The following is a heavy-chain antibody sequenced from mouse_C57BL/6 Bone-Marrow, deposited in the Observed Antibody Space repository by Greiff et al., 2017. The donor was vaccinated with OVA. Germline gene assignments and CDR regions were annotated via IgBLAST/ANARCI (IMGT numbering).Heavy chain of an antibody. Sequence: QVQLQQSGAELVRPGTSVTLSCKASGYTFTNYWIGWAKQTPGHGLEWIGDIYPGGGYTNYNEKFKGKAILTADKSSSTASMQFSSLTSEDSAIYYSVLGGPYYAMDYWGQGTAVTVSS. V-gene: IGHV1-63*01. CDR3: VLGGPYYAMDY. CDR2: IYPGGGYT. J-gene: IGHJ4*01. D-gene: IGHD2-10*02. CDR1: GYTFTNYW.